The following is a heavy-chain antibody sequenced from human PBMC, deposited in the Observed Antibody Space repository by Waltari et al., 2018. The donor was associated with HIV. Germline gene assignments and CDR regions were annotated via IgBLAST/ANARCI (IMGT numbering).Heavy chain of an antibody. CDR2: ISYYGGTK. CDR3: VKAKVVSAYYYSLEY. D-gene: IGHD3-22*01. Sequence: QVHLVESGGGVVQPGRSLRLSCATSGFTFSSYGMHWVRQATGNGLELMAVISYYGGTKYYADSVKGRFIISRDNSRNTLYLQLSTLRPEDTALYFCVKAKVVSAYYYSLEYWGQGTLVTVSS. J-gene: IGHJ4*02. V-gene: IGHV3-30*18. CDR1: GFTFSSYG.